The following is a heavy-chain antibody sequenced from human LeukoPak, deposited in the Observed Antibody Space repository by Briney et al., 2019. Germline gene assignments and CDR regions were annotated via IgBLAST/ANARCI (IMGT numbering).Heavy chain of an antibody. V-gene: IGHV4-39*01. J-gene: IGHJ6*03. CDR3: ARGRSSMVRGYYYYYMDV. CDR1: RGSISSTTYY. CDR2: IYYSGST. D-gene: IGHD3-10*01. Sequence: SETLSLTCTVSRGSISSTTYYWGWIRQPPGKGLEWIGSIYYSGSTYYNPSLKSRVTISVDTSKNQFSLKLSSVTAADTAVYYCARGRSSMVRGYYYYYMDVWGKGTTVTISS.